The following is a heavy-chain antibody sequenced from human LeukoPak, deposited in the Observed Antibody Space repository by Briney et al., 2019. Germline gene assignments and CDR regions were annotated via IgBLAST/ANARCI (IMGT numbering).Heavy chain of an antibody. D-gene: IGHD4-11*01. CDR1: RGTFSSYA. CDR3: ARVYSNYAYYFDY. J-gene: IGHJ4*02. Sequence: SVKVSCKASRGTFSSYAISWVRQAPGQGLEWMGGIIPIFGTANYAQKFQGRVTITTDESTSTAYMELSSLRSEDTAVYYCARVYSNYAYYFDYWGQGTLVTVSS. CDR2: IIPIFGTA. V-gene: IGHV1-69*05.